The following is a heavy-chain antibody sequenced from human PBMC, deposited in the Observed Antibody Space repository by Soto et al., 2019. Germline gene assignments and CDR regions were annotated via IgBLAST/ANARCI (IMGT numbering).Heavy chain of an antibody. V-gene: IGHV3-30*18. CDR2: ISYDGSNK. J-gene: IGHJ4*02. CDR1: GFTFSSYG. Sequence: GSLRLSCAASGFTFSSYGMHWVRQAPGKGLEWVAVISYDGSNKYYADSVKGRFTISRDNSKNTLYLQMNSLRAEDTAVYYCAKDGGYSASGDFDYWGQGTLVTVSS. D-gene: IGHD2-15*01. CDR3: AKDGGYSASGDFDY.